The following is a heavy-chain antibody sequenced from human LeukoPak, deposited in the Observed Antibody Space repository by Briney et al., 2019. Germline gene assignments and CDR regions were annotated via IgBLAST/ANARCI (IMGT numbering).Heavy chain of an antibody. D-gene: IGHD1-26*01. Sequence: ASVKVSCKASGYTFTSSYMHWVRQAPGQGLEWMGIINLSGGSTSYAQKFQGRVTMTRDTSTSTVYMELSSLRSEDTAVYYCAISGSASRGFDYWGQGTLVTVSS. J-gene: IGHJ4*02. CDR3: AISGSASRGFDY. V-gene: IGHV1-46*01. CDR1: GYTFTSSY. CDR2: INLSGGST.